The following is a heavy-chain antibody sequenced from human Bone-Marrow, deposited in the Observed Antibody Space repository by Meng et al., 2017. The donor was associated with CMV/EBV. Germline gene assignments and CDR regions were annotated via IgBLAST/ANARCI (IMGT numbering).Heavy chain of an antibody. CDR1: GFTFSSYW. J-gene: IGHJ3*02. Sequence: GESLKISLAASGFTFSSYWMHWVRQAPGKGLVWVSRINSDGSSKSYADSVKGRFTISRDNAKNTLYLQMNSMRAEDTAVYYCARETLVGYSGAFDIWGQGTMVTVSS. D-gene: IGHD3-22*01. CDR3: ARETLVGYSGAFDI. V-gene: IGHV3-74*01. CDR2: INSDGSSK.